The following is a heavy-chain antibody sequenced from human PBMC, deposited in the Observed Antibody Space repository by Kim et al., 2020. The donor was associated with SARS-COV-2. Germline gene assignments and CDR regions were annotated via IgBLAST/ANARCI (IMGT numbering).Heavy chain of an antibody. CDR1: GGSISSYY. J-gene: IGHJ6*02. V-gene: IGHV4-59*01. CDR3: ARATGGYYYYYYGMDV. CDR2: IYYSGST. Sequence: SYTLSLTCTFSGGSISSYYWSWILQPPGKGLECIGYIYYSGSTNYNPSLKSRVTISVDTSKNQFSLKLSSVTAADTAVYYCARATGGYYYYYYGMDVWGQGTTVTVSS. D-gene: IGHD3-10*01.